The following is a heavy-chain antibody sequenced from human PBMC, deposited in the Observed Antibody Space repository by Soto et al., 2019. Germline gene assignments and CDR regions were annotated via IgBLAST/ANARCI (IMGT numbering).Heavy chain of an antibody. CDR2: IWYDGSNK. CDR1: GFTFNTYG. CDR3: ARADCTGAYCYSWPFNYGVDV. J-gene: IGHJ6*04. D-gene: IGHD2-15*01. V-gene: IGHV3-33*08. Sequence: QVQLVESGGGVVQPGGSLRLSCTTSGFTFNTYGMHWVRQAPGKGLECVAIIWYDGSNKYYADSVKGRFTISRDNSKNTLYLQMNSLRAEYTALYYCARADCTGAYCYSWPFNYGVDVWGEGSTVTVSS.